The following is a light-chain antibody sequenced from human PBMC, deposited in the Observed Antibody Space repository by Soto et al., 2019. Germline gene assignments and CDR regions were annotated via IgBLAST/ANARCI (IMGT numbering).Light chain of an antibody. V-gene: IGKV3-20*01. J-gene: IGKJ1*01. Sequence: EIVLTQSPGTLSLSPLERXGLXWRASQSVGSSYLAWYQRKPGQAPRLLIYGASSRATGIPDRFSGSGSGTDLTLTISRLEPEDFAVYYCQQYGSSPGTFGQGTKVDIK. CDR1: QSVGSSY. CDR3: QQYGSSPGT. CDR2: GAS.